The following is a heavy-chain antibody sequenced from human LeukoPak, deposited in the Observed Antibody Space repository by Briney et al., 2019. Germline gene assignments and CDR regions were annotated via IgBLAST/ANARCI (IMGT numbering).Heavy chain of an antibody. CDR3: ARLNGGSCYFCTGDWFDP. D-gene: IGHD2-15*01. V-gene: IGHV1-8*01. CDR2: MNPNSGNT. Sequence: ASVKVSCKASGYTFTSYDINWVRQATGQGLEWMGWMNPNSGNTGYAQKFQGRVTMTRNTSMSTAYMELSSLRSEDTAVYYCARLNGGSCYFCTGDWFDPWGQGTLVTVSS. J-gene: IGHJ5*02. CDR1: GYTFTSYD.